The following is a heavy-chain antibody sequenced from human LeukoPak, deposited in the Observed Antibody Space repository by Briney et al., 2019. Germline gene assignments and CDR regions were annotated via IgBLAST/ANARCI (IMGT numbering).Heavy chain of an antibody. V-gene: IGHV4-59*01. D-gene: IGHD6-19*01. CDR3: ARENAADGWD. CDR2: IYYSGST. CDR1: GGSISSYY. Sequence: ETLSLTCTVSGGSISSYYWSWIRQPPGKGLEWIGYIYYSGSTNYNPSLKSRVTISVDTSKNQFSLKLSSVTAADTAVYYSARENAADGWDWGQGTTVTVS. J-gene: IGHJ6*02.